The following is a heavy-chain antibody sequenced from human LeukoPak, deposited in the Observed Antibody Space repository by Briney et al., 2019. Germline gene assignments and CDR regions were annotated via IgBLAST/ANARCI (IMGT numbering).Heavy chain of an antibody. CDR1: GGTFSSYA. Sequence: ASVKVSCKASGGTFSSYAISWVRQAPGQGLEWMGRIIPILGIANYAQKFQGRVTITADKSTSTAYMELSSLRPEDTAVYYCARGPRYCSSTSCYWWFDPWGQGTLVTVSS. V-gene: IGHV1-69*04. CDR2: IIPILGIA. CDR3: ARGPRYCSSTSCYWWFDP. D-gene: IGHD2-2*01. J-gene: IGHJ5*02.